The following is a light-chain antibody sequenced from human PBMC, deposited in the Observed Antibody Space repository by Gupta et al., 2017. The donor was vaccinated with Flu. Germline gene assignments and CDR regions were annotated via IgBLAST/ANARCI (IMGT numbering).Light chain of an antibody. CDR1: QNSNKK. CDR3: QHCDDPHQRTLT. CDR2: DAV. J-gene: IGKJ3*01. Sequence: DIQMTQSPSSLSASVGDRVTITCQTAQNSNKKLNWYQQRPGRAPKLLIYDAVKLRAGVASRFSGSGYWTDFTIPISILHQEDGATYYCQHCDDPHQRTLTFGDRTKVHI. V-gene: IGKV1-33*01.